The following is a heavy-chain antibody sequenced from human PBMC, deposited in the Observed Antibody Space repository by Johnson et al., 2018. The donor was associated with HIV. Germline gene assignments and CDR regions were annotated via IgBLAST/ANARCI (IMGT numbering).Heavy chain of an antibody. CDR3: AKESKWESRTPHDFDI. J-gene: IGHJ3*02. V-gene: IGHV3-30*18. CDR1: GFTLGSFG. CDR2: ISYDGTNE. Sequence: QVQLVESGGGLIQPGGSLRLSCVASGFTLGSFGMHWVRQAPGKGLEWVAVISYDGTNEYYVDSVKGRFTISRDNSKNTLYLQMKSLRAEDTAVYYCAKESKWESRTPHDFDIWGQGTMVTVSS. D-gene: IGHD1-26*01.